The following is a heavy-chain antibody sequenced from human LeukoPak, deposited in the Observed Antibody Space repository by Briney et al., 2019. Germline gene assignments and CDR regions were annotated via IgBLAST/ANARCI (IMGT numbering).Heavy chain of an antibody. CDR1: GGTFSSYA. J-gene: IGHJ6*02. V-gene: IGHV1-69*13. D-gene: IGHD5-18*01. CDR3: ARAHRGYSYGYYYYYYGMDV. Sequence: ASVKVSCKASGGTFSSYAISWVRQAPGQGLEWMGGIIPIFGTANYARKFQGRVTITADESTSTAYMELSSLRSEDTAVYYCARAHRGYSYGYYYYYYGMDVWGQGTTVTVSS. CDR2: IIPIFGTA.